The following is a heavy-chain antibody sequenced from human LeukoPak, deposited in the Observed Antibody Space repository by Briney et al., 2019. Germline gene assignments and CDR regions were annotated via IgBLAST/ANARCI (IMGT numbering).Heavy chain of an antibody. Sequence: PSETLSLTCAVYGGSFSGYYWSWIRQPPGKGLEWIGEINHSGSTNYNPSLKSRVTISVDTSKNQFSLKLSSVTAADTAVYYCAERAVTEYWGQGTLVTVSS. D-gene: IGHD4-17*01. CDR1: GGSFSGYY. CDR3: AERAVTEY. J-gene: IGHJ4*02. V-gene: IGHV4-34*01. CDR2: INHSGST.